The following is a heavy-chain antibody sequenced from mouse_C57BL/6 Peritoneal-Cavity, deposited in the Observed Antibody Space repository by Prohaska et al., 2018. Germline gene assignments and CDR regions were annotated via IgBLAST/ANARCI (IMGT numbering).Heavy chain of an antibody. J-gene: IGHJ2*01. Sequence: EVKLEASGGGLVQPGGSMKLSCVASGFTFSNYWMNWVRQSPEKGLEWVDQISLISDNYATHYAESVKGRFTISRDNSKSSVYRQINNLRAKDTGIYYGTAPAGSSDDRGQGTTLTVSS. CDR1: GFTFSNYW. CDR3: TAPAGSSDD. V-gene: IGHV6-3*01. CDR2: ISLISDNYAT. D-gene: IGHD1-3*01.